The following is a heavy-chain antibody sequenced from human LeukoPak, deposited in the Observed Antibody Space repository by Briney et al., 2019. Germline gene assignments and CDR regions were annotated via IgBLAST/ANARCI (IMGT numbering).Heavy chain of an antibody. CDR3: ARDGYYGSGSYYNYYYYMDV. CDR1: GFTFSSYA. Sequence: GGSLRLSCAASGFTFSSYAMHWVRQAPGKGLEWVAVISYDGSNKYYADSVKGRFTISRDNSKNTLYLQMNSLRAEDTAVYYCARDGYYGSGSYYNYYYYMDVWGKGTTVTVSS. J-gene: IGHJ6*03. CDR2: ISYDGSNK. V-gene: IGHV3-30*04. D-gene: IGHD3-10*01.